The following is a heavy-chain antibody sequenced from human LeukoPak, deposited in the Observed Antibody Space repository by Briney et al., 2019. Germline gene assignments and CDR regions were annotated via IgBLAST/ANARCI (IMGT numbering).Heavy chain of an antibody. CDR1: GFTVSSNY. CDR2: VYSGGRT. D-gene: IGHD6-19*01. J-gene: IGHJ4*02. CDR3: ERGPAVAVAGWGDYFDY. Sequence: QPGGSLRLSCAASGFTVSSNYMSWVRQAPGKGLEWVSVVYSGGRTYYADSVKGRFTISRDTSKNTLYLQMNSLSADDTAVYYCERGPAVAVAGWGDYFDYWGQGTLVTVSS. V-gene: IGHV3-53*01.